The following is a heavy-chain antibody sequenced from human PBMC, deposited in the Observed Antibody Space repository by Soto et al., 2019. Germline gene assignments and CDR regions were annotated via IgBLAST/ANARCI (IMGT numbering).Heavy chain of an antibody. CDR1: GFNFDNYG. CDR3: AKDRMGGTFYTPLAF. J-gene: IGHJ4*02. V-gene: IGHV3-30*18. D-gene: IGHD1-7*01. CDR2: ITYDGSFQ. Sequence: QVQLVESGGGVVQPGGSLRLSCQASGFNFDNYGMHWVRQAPGKGLEWGAVITYDGSFQYYADSVKGRFTISRDNSKNPLSLHLNTLNPEATAVYHCAKDRMGGTFYTPLAFWGQGTLVTVSS.